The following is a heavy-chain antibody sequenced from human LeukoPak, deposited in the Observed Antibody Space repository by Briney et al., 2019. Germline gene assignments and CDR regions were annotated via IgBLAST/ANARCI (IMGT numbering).Heavy chain of an antibody. CDR2: MSSRGGNT. CDR3: AKDTSTRWYSSTPLPGDY. CDR1: GFTFSSYA. Sequence: PGGSLGLSCAASGFTFSSYAMSWVRQAPGKGLEWVSSMSSRGGNTYYADSVKGRFTISRDNSKNTLYLQMSSLRAEDTAIYYCAKDTSTRWYSSTPLPGDYWGQGTLVTVSS. V-gene: IGHV3-23*01. D-gene: IGHD6-13*01. J-gene: IGHJ4*02.